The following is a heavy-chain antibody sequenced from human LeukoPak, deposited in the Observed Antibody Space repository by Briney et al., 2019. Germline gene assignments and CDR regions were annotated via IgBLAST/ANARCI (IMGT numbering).Heavy chain of an antibody. CDR2: IDSSGTT. CDR3: ARAGVMVVAATYYYYYMDV. D-gene: IGHD2-15*01. V-gene: IGHV4-4*07. J-gene: IGHJ6*03. Sequence: PSETLSLTCTVSGGSFTTYYWSWIRQPAGRGLEWIGHIDSSGTTNYNPSLKSRVTMSTDPSKNQFSLKLSSVTAADTAVYYCARAGVMVVAATYYYYYMDVWGKGTTVTISS. CDR1: GGSFTTYY.